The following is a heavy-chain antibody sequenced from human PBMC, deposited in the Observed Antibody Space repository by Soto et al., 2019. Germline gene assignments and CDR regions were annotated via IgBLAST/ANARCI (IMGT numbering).Heavy chain of an antibody. CDR1: GFTFSSYG. Sequence: GGSLRLSCAASGFTFSSYGMDWVRQAPGKGLEWVALIWYDGSKKYYADSVKGRFTISRDNSKNTLSLQISSLRAEDTAVYYCARRVNYFDQWGQGTLVTVSS. V-gene: IGHV3-33*01. CDR2: IWYDGSKK. J-gene: IGHJ4*02. CDR3: ARRVNYFDQ.